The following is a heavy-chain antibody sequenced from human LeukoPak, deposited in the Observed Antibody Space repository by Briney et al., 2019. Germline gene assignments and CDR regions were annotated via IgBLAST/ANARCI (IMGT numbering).Heavy chain of an antibody. CDR3: ARGKARRELANWFDP. V-gene: IGHV1-8*01. D-gene: IGHD3-10*01. CDR2: MNPNSGNT. CDR1: GYTFTSYD. J-gene: IGHJ5*02. Sequence: ASVKVSCKASGYTFTSYDINWVRQATGQGLEWMGWMNPNSGNTGYAQTFQGRVTMTRNTSISTAYMELSSLRSEDTAVYYCARGKARRELANWFDPWGQGTLVTVSS.